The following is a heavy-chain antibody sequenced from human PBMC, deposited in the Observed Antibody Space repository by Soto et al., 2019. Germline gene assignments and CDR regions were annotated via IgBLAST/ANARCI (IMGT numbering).Heavy chain of an antibody. Sequence: GGSLRLSCAASGFTFSTYAMSWVRQAPGKGLEWVSASSGSGGSTHYADSVRGRFTISRDNSKNTLYLQMNSLRAEDTAVYYCAREGENYDSSGPRAYGMDVWGQGTTVTVSS. J-gene: IGHJ6*02. V-gene: IGHV3-23*01. CDR1: GFTFSTYA. D-gene: IGHD3-22*01. CDR2: SSGSGGST. CDR3: AREGENYDSSGPRAYGMDV.